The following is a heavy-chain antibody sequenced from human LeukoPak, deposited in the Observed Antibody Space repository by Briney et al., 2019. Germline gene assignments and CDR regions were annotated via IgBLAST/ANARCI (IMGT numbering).Heavy chain of an antibody. CDR3: ARDMVHSSGAFDS. CDR1: GFTVSTNH. CDR2: INDVDTA. D-gene: IGHD3-22*01. V-gene: IGHV3-53*01. Sequence: PGGSLRLSCAVSGFTVSTNHMTWVRQAPGKGLEWVSAINDVDTAYYADTVRDRFTISRDSDKNTLYLQMKSLRADDTAVYYCARDMVHSSGAFDSWGQGTLVTVSS. J-gene: IGHJ4*02.